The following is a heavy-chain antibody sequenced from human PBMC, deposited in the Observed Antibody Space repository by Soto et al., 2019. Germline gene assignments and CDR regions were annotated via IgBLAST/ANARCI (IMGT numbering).Heavy chain of an antibody. D-gene: IGHD2-21*02. CDR1: GYTFTNYG. Sequence: QVQLVQSGAEVKKPGASVKVSCNASGYTFTNYGISWVRQAPGQGLEWMGWISAYNGNINYAQKLQGRVTMTTDTSTRPAYMEVRSLRSDDPAMYYCASSYCGGICYSTLPLDYYYYGMDVWGQGTTVTVSS. CDR2: ISAYNGNI. V-gene: IGHV1-18*01. CDR3: ASSYCGGICYSTLPLDYYYYGMDV. J-gene: IGHJ6*02.